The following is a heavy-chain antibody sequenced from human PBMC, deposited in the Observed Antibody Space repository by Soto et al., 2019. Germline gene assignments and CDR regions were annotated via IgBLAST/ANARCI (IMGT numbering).Heavy chain of an antibody. J-gene: IGHJ4*02. Sequence: GGSLRISCAASGLTFRGSAMHWVRQASGKGLEWVGRISSKANSYATAYAASVKGRFTISRDDSKNTAYLQMNSLKTEDTAVYYCTRVYGDCSSSSCSYYFDYWGQGTLVTVSS. CDR1: GLTFRGSA. D-gene: IGHD2-2*01. CDR2: ISSKANSYAT. CDR3: TRVYGDCSSSSCSYYFDY. V-gene: IGHV3-73*01.